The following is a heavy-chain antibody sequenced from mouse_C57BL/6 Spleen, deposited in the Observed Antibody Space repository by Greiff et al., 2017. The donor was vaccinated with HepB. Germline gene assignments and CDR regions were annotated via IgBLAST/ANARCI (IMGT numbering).Heavy chain of an antibody. Sequence: EVHLVESGGGLVKPGGSLKLSCAASGFTFSDYGMHWVRQAPEKGLEWVAYISSGSSTIYYADTVKGRFTISRDNAKNTLFLQMTSLRSEDTAMYYCARRLTGTRYFDVWGTGTTVTVSS. CDR3: ARRLTGTRYFDV. CDR2: ISSGSSTI. CDR1: GFTFSDYG. D-gene: IGHD4-1*01. J-gene: IGHJ1*03. V-gene: IGHV5-17*01.